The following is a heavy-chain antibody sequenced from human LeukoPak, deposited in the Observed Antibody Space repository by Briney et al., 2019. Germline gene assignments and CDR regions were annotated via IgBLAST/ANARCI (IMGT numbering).Heavy chain of an antibody. CDR1: EFTSVGAP. CDR3: ARVFYDSGGYYYDY. Sequence: GGPLNPPWQAPEFTSVGAPSHGVGQAQGRGLKYVSAISSNGGSTYYANSVKGRFTISRDNSKSTLFLQMGSLRVEDMAVYYCARVFYDSGGYYYDYWGQGTLVTVSS. V-gene: IGHV3-64*01. J-gene: IGHJ4*02. CDR2: ISSNGGST. D-gene: IGHD3-22*01.